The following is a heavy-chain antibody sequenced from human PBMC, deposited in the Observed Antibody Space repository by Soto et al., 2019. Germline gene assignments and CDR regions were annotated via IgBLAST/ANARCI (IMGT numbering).Heavy chain of an antibody. CDR2: ISYDGSNK. D-gene: IGHD6-6*01. Sequence: GGSLRLSCAASGFTFSSYGMHWVRQAPGKGLEWVAVISYDGSNKYYADSVKGRFTISRDNSKNTLYLQMNSLRAEDTAVYYCAKDWGSSSPYYYGMDVWGQGTTVTVSS. CDR3: AKDWGSSSPYYYGMDV. J-gene: IGHJ6*02. V-gene: IGHV3-30*18. CDR1: GFTFSSYG.